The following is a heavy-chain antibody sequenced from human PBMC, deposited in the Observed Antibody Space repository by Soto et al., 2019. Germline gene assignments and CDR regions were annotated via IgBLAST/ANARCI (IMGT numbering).Heavy chain of an antibody. CDR1: GFTFTTYW. CDR3: VRDNSRQNAWWFDP. V-gene: IGHV1-46*01. Sequence: QAQLVQSGTEVKKPGASVKLSCKASGFTFTTYWMHWVRQAPGQGLEWMGVIDPSGSRTLAAQKYQGRFHMTRETSISTVFMEMNSLSFDDTAVYFCVRDNSRQNAWWFDPWCQGTLVTVSS. J-gene: IGHJ5*02. CDR2: IDPSGSRT.